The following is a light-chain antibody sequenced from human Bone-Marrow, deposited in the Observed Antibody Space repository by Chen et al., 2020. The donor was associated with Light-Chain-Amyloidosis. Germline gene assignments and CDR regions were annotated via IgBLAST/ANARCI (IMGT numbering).Light chain of an antibody. Sequence: DIQMTQSPSSLSASVGDRVTITCRASQDISRSLHWYQQKPGKAPNLLIYAASSLQSGVPSRLSGSGSGTDFTLNISTVQPEDFGTYYCQQSYSDPRTFGQGTKVEIK. CDR1: QDISRS. J-gene: IGKJ1*01. V-gene: IGKV1-39*01. CDR3: QQSYSDPRT. CDR2: AAS.